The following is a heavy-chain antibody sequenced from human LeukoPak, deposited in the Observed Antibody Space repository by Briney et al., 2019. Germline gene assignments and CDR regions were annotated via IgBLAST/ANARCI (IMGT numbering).Heavy chain of an antibody. Sequence: SETLSLTCTVSGGSIDSYYWSCIRQPAGKGLEWIGRIYSSGTSNYNPSLRSRVTMSVDTSRNQFPMKLSSVSAADTAVYYCARGPGSATGEAFDIWGQGTMVTVSS. CDR1: GGSIDSYY. CDR2: IYSSGTS. CDR3: ARGPGSATGEAFDI. V-gene: IGHV4-4*07. J-gene: IGHJ3*02. D-gene: IGHD1-14*01.